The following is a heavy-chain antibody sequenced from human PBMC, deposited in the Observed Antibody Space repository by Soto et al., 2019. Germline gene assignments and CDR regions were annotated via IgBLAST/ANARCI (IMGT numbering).Heavy chain of an antibody. CDR2: INRDGSST. Sequence: EVQLVESGGGLVQPGGSLRLSCAASGFTFSSYWMHWVRQAPGKGLVWVSRINRDGSSTSYADSVKGRFTISRDNAKNTLYLQMNSLRAEDTAVYYCARDAPYCSSTSCFNWFAPWGQGTLVTGSS. V-gene: IGHV3-74*01. CDR3: ARDAPYCSSTSCFNWFAP. CDR1: GFTFSSYW. D-gene: IGHD2-2*01. J-gene: IGHJ5*02.